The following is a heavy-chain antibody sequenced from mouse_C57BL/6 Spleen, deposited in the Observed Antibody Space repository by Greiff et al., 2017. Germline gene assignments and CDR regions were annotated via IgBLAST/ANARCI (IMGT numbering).Heavy chain of an antibody. CDR2: IDPSDSYT. J-gene: IGHJ2*01. V-gene: IGHV1-50*01. CDR3: ARYPHRYFDY. CDR1: GYTFTSYW. Sequence: QVQLQPGAELVKPGASVKLSCKASGYTFTSYWMQWVKQRPGQGLEWIGEIDPSDSYTNYNQKFKGKATLTVDTSSSTAYMQLSSLTSEDSAVYYCARYPHRYFDYWGQGTTLTVSS.